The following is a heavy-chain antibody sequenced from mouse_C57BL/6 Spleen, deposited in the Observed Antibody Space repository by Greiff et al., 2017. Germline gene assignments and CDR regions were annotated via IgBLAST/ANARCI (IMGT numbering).Heavy chain of an antibody. Sequence: QVQLQQSGPELVKPGASVKISCKASGYAFSSSWMNWVKQRPGKGLEWIGRIYPGDGDTNYNGKFKGKATLTADTSSSTAYMQLGSLTSEDSAVYICAIPDDSSDYGYYVDYWGQGTTLTVSS. V-gene: IGHV1-82*01. CDR1: GYAFSSSW. D-gene: IGHD3-2*02. J-gene: IGHJ2*01. CDR2: IYPGDGDT. CDR3: AIPDDSSDYGYYVDY.